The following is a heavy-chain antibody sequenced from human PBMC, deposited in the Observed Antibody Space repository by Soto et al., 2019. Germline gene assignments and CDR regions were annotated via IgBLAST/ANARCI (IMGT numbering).Heavy chain of an antibody. V-gene: IGHV3-9*01. D-gene: IGHD2-15*01. CDR1: GFTFDDYA. CDR2: ISWNSGSI. CDR3: ANDLGLAGHCSGGLCYSDY. J-gene: IGHJ4*02. Sequence: LRLSCAASGFTFDDYAMHWVRQAPGKGLEWVSGISWNSGSIGYADSVKGRFTISRDNAKNSLYLQMNSLRAEDTAVYLCANDLGLAGHCSGGLCYSDYWGQGTLVTVSS.